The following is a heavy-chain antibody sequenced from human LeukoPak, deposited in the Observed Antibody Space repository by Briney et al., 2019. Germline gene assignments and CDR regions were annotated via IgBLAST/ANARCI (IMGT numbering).Heavy chain of an antibody. CDR1: GFTFSNYA. D-gene: IGHD4-17*01. CDR2: ISGSGSST. Sequence: PGGSLRLSCAASGFTFSNYAMSWVRQAPGKGLEWVSGISGSGSSTYYTDAVKGRFTISRDNSKNTVLLQMNSLRAEDTAIYYCAKFNDVTTLTPFDYWGQGTLVTVSS. CDR3: AKFNDVTTLTPFDY. J-gene: IGHJ4*02. V-gene: IGHV3-23*01.